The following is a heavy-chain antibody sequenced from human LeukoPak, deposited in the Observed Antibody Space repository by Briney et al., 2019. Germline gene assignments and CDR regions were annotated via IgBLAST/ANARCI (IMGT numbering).Heavy chain of an antibody. V-gene: IGHV3-21*01. CDR3: ARLDASGYYFDS. CDR1: GFVFSTYT. CDR2: IFSTGNYI. Sequence: GGSLRLSCEASGFVFSTYTMNWVRQAPGKGLEWVSSIFSTGNYIYSAESLRGRFAISRDNARNSVFLQMNSLRAEDTAVYFCARLDASGYYFDSWGKGTLVTVSS. D-gene: IGHD1-14*01. J-gene: IGHJ4*02.